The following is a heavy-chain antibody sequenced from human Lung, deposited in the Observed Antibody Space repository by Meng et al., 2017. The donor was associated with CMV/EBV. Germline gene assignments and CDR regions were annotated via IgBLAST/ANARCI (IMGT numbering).Heavy chain of an antibody. CDR3: ARGKDIVVVPAAYTFDY. D-gene: IGHD2-2*01. Sequence: SVKVSCKASGGTFSSYAISWVRQAPGQGLEWMGGIIPIFGTANYAQKFQGRVTITTDESTSTAYMELSSLRSEDTAVYYCARGKDIVVVPAAYTFDYWGQGTLVTVSS. CDR2: IIPIFGTA. J-gene: IGHJ4*02. V-gene: IGHV1-69*05. CDR1: GGTFSSYA.